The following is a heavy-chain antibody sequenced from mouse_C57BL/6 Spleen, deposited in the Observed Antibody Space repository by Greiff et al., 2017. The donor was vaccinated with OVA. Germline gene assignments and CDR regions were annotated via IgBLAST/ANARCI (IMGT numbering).Heavy chain of an antibody. V-gene: IGHV1-81*01. D-gene: IGHD2-1*01. CDR3: AREDYGNSFAY. Sequence: VQLQESGAELARPGASVKLSCKASGYTFTSYGISWVKQRTGQGLEWIGEIYPRSGNTYYNEKFKGKATLTADKSSSTAYMELRSLTSEDSAVYFCAREDYGNSFAYWGQGTLVTVSA. CDR1: GYTFTSYG. J-gene: IGHJ3*01. CDR2: IYPRSGNT.